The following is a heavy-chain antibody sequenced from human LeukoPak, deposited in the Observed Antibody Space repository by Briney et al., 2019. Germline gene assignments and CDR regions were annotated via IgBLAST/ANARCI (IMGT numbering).Heavy chain of an antibody. D-gene: IGHD2-15*01. CDR3: AGDRPIVVVVAANYYYYYYGMDV. V-gene: IGHV6-1*01. Sequence: SQTLSLTCALSGDSFSSNSAAWDWIRQSPSRGLEWLGRTYYRSKLYNDYAVSVKSRITINPDTSKNQFSLQLNSVTPEDTAVYYCAGDRPIVVVVAANYYYYYYGMDVWGKGTTVTVSS. CDR1: GDSFSSNSAA. CDR2: TYYRSKLYN. J-gene: IGHJ6*04.